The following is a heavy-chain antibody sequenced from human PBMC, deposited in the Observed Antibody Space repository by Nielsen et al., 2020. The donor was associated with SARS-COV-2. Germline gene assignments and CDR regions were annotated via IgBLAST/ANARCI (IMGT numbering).Heavy chain of an antibody. J-gene: IGHJ1*01. CDR1: GFTFSSYS. Sequence: GGSLRLSCAASGFTFSSYSMNWVRQAPGKGLEWVSYISSSSSTIYYADSVKGRFTISRDNAKNSLYLQMNSLRAEDTAVYYCARVGAYSSSWGEYFQHWGQGTLVTVSS. V-gene: IGHV3-48*01. CDR2: ISSSSSTI. D-gene: IGHD6-13*01. CDR3: ARVGAYSSSWGEYFQH.